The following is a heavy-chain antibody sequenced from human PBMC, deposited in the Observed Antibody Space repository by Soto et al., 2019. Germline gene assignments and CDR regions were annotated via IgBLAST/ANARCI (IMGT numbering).Heavy chain of an antibody. Sequence: ASETLSLTCTVAGGCISSSSYYWGWIRQPPGKGLEWIGSIYYSGSTYYNPSLKSRVTISVDTSKNQFSLKLSSVTAADTAVYYCARAGGIVVPAANFSSYYYGMDVWGQGTTVTASS. D-gene: IGHD2-2*01. CDR2: IYYSGST. CDR3: ARAGGIVVPAANFSSYYYGMDV. J-gene: IGHJ6*02. CDR1: GGCISSSSYY. V-gene: IGHV4-39*01.